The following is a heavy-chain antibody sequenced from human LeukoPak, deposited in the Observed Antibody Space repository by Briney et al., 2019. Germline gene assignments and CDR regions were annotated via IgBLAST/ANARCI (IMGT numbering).Heavy chain of an antibody. Sequence: ASVKVSCKASGYTFTGYYMHWVRQAPGQGLEWMGWINPDSGGTNYAQKFQGRVTMTRDTSISTAYMELSRLRSDDTAVYYCARIRFLEWHPFDYWGQGTLVTVSS. V-gene: IGHV1-2*02. CDR3: ARIRFLEWHPFDY. CDR1: GYTFTGYY. J-gene: IGHJ4*02. CDR2: INPDSGGT. D-gene: IGHD3-3*01.